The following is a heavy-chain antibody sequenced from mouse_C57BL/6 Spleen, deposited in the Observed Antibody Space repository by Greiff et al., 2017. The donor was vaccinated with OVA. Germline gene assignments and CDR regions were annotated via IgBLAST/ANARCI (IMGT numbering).Heavy chain of an antibody. CDR1: GYTFTDYN. D-gene: IGHD2-5*01. V-gene: IGHV1-22*01. CDR2: INPNNGGT. Sequence: VQLKESGPELVKPGASVKMSCKASGYTFTDYNMHWVKQSHGKSLEWIGYINPNNGGTSYNQKFKGKATLTVNKSSSTAYMELRSLTSEDSAVYYCARSDYSNYALFDYWGQGTTLTVSS. J-gene: IGHJ2*01. CDR3: ARSDYSNYALFDY.